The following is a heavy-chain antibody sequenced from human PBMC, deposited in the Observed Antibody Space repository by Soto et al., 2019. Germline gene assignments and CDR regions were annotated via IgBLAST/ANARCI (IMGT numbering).Heavy chain of an antibody. Sequence: GGSQRLSCAASGFTFSSYGMHWVRQAPVKGLEWVAVIWYDGSNKYYADSVKGRFTISRDNSKNTLYLQMNSLRAEDTAVYYCARENHYDSSGYPPAEAFDIWGQGTMVTVSS. V-gene: IGHV3-33*01. CDR2: IWYDGSNK. J-gene: IGHJ3*02. CDR3: ARENHYDSSGYPPAEAFDI. CDR1: GFTFSSYG. D-gene: IGHD3-22*01.